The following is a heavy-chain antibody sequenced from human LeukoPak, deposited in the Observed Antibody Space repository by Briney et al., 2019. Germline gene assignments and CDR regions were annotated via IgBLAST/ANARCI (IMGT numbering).Heavy chain of an antibody. CDR3: VRQGQSYGAVGYFDY. V-gene: IGHV4-4*02. D-gene: IGHD4-17*01. CDR2: IHHSGST. CDR1: GDSISSNYW. Sequence: SGTLSLTCAVSGDSISSNYWWTWVRPPPGKGLEWIGEIHHSGSTNYSPSLKSRVTVSVDNSRNDFSLSLTSVSAADTAMYYCVRQGQSYGAVGYFDYWGQGTLVTVSS. J-gene: IGHJ4*02.